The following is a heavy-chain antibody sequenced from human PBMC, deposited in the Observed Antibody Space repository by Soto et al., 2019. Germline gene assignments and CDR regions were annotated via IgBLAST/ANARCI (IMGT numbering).Heavy chain of an antibody. D-gene: IGHD5-12*01. CDR3: AKDGDGYNYGPYYFDY. V-gene: IGHV3-30*18. Sequence: GGSQRLSCGPSGFTFSSSCMHWVRQAPGKGLEWVAVISYDGSNKYYADSVKGRFTISRDNSKNTLYLQMNSPRAEDTAVYYCAKDGDGYNYGPYYFDYWGQGT. CDR1: GFTFSSSC. CDR2: ISYDGSNK. J-gene: IGHJ4*02.